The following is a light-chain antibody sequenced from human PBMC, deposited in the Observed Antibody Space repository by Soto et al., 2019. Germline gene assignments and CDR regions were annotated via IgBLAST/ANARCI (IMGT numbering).Light chain of an antibody. CDR2: AAS. CDR1: QSISSY. V-gene: IGKV1-9*01. CDR3: QQLNSPGT. Sequence: DTQMTQSPSYLSASVGDRVTITGLASQSISSYLNWYQQKPGKAPKLLIYAASTLQSGVPSRFSGSASGTEFTPTISRLQPEDFATYYCQQLNSPGTVGPGTKVDNK. J-gene: IGKJ3*01.